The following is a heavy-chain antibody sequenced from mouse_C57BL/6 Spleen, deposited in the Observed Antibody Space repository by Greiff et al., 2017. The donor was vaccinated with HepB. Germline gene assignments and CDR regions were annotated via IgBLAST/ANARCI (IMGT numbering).Heavy chain of an antibody. D-gene: IGHD2-4*01. Sequence: DVMLVESGGGLVKPGGSLKLSCAASGFTFSSYAMSWVRQTPEKRLEWVATISDGGSYTYYPDNVKGRFTISRDNAKNNLYLQMSHLKSEDTAMYYCARECDYDGGYAMDYWGQGTSVTVSS. V-gene: IGHV5-4*01. CDR2: ISDGGSYT. J-gene: IGHJ4*01. CDR1: GFTFSSYA. CDR3: ARECDYDGGYAMDY.